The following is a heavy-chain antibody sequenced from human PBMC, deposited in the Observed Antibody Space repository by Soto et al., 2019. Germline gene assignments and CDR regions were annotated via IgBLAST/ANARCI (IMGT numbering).Heavy chain of an antibody. V-gene: IGHV5-10-1*03. CDR1: GYSFASQW. CDR3: ATQGLTTYYFSY. J-gene: IGHJ4*02. CDR2: IDLSESYT. Sequence: EVQLVQSGAEVKKSGESLRISCKVSGYSFASQWISWVRQVPGKGQEWMGRIDLSESYTTYNPSFQGHVTFSADKSITTAYLQWRSLEASDTAIYYCATQGLTTYYFSYWGQGTLVTVSS.